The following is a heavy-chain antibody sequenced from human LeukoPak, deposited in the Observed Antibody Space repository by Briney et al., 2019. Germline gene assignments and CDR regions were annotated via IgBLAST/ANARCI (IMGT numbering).Heavy chain of an antibody. CDR1: GGSFSGYY. J-gene: IGHJ4*02. CDR3: AIPKETYDSSGYYGFDY. Sequence: SETLSLTCAVYGGSFSGYYWSWIRQPPGKGLEWIGEINHSGSTNYNPSLKSRVTISVDTSKNQFSLKLSSVTAADTAVYYCAIPKETYDSSGYYGFDYWGQGTLVTVSS. CDR2: INHSGST. V-gene: IGHV4-34*01. D-gene: IGHD3-22*01.